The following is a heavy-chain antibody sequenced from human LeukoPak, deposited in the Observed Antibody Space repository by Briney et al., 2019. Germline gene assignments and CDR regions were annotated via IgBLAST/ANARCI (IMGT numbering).Heavy chain of an antibody. J-gene: IGHJ4*02. D-gene: IGHD4-17*01. CDR1: GVSFSTYY. V-gene: IGHV4-34*01. CDR3: ARQLYGSDY. CDR2: VNHSGYT. Sequence: PSETLSLTCDVSGVSFSTYYWSWIRQSPEKGLEWIGEVNHSGYTNYNPSLKGRVTISVDTSKNQFSLKLSSVTAADTAVHYCARQLYGSDYWGQGTLVTVSS.